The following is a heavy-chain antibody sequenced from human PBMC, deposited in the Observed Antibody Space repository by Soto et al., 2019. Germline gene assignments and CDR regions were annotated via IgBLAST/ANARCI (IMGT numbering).Heavy chain of an antibody. J-gene: IGHJ2*01. CDR2: INSDGSST. CDR3: ARQPVGSGCSYWYFDL. Sequence: EVQLVESGGGLVKPGGSLRLSCAASGFTFSSYWMQWVRQAPGKGLVWVSRINSDGSSTSYADSVKGRFTISRDNAKNTLYLQMNSLRAEDTAVYYCARQPVGSGCSYWYFDLWGRGTLVTVSA. CDR1: GFTFSSYW. V-gene: IGHV3-74*01. D-gene: IGHD6-19*01.